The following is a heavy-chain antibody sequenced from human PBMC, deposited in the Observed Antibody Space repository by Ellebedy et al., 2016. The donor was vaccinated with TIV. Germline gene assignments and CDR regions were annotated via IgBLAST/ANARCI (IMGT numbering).Heavy chain of an antibody. CDR1: GGSISSYY. CDR2: IYYSGST. V-gene: IGHV4-59*08. Sequence: SETLSLXXTVSGGSISSYYWSWIRQPPGKGLEWIGYIYYSGSTNYNPSLKSRVTISVDTSKNQFSLKLSSVTAADTAVYYCARHGSYYFDYWGQGTLVTVSS. CDR3: ARHGSYYFDY. J-gene: IGHJ4*02.